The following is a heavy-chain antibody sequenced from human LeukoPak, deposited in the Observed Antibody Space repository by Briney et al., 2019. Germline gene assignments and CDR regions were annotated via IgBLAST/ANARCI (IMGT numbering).Heavy chain of an antibody. CDR2: IYHSGST. V-gene: IGHV4-30-2*01. J-gene: IGHJ4*02. CDR3: ARERTGDYYDSSAYFDY. Sequence: LRLSCAASGFTFDDYAMHWVRQAPGKGLEWIGYIYHSGSTYYNPSLKSRVTISVDRSKNQFSLKLSSVTAADTAVYYCARERTGDYYDSSAYFDYWGQGTLVTVSS. CDR1: GFTFDDYA. D-gene: IGHD3-22*01.